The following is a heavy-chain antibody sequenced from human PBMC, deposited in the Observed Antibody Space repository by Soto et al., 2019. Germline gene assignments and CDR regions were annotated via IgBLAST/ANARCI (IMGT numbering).Heavy chain of an antibody. J-gene: IGHJ4*02. CDR1: GFTFSSYG. V-gene: IGHV3-30*18. D-gene: IGHD6-19*01. CDR3: AKDRLSSGWYYFDY. Sequence: GGSLRLSCAASGFTFSSYGMHWVRQAPGKGLEWVAVISYDGSNKYYADSVKGRFTISRDNSKNTLYLQMNSLRAEDTAVYYCAKDRLSSGWYYFDYWGQGTLVTVSS. CDR2: ISYDGSNK.